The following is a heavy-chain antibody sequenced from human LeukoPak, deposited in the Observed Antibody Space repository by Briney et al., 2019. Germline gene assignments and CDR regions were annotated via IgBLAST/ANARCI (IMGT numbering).Heavy chain of an antibody. V-gene: IGHV4-4*09. CDR1: GGSISSYY. CDR2: IYTSGST. Sequence: SETLSLTCTGSGGSISSYYWSWIRQPPGKGLEWIGYIYTSGSTNYNPSLKSRVSISVGTSKNQFSLQLSSVTAADTAVYYCARGGLYCSSTSCYTDYYYYMDVWGKGTTVTVSS. CDR3: ARGGLYCSSTSCYTDYYYYMDV. J-gene: IGHJ6*03. D-gene: IGHD2-2*02.